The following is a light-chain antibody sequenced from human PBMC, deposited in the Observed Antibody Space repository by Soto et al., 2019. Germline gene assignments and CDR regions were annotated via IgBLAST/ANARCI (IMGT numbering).Light chain of an antibody. J-gene: IGLJ3*02. CDR1: SSNIGHNY. Sequence: QSVLTQPLSVSAAPGQKFTISCSGSSSNIGHNYVSWYQQLPGTAPKLLIYDNNKRPSGIPDRFSGSKSGTSATLGITGLQAGYEVHYYFGTWDSSLSAGVFGVGTKLTVL. CDR3: GTWDSSLSAGV. CDR2: DNN. V-gene: IGLV1-51*01.